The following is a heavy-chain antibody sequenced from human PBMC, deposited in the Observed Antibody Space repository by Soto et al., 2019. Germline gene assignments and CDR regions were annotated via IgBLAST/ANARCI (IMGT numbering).Heavy chain of an antibody. CDR3: TTDSAAMVRGVIPASYYYGMDV. J-gene: IGHJ6*02. D-gene: IGHD3-10*01. CDR2: IKSKTDGGTT. V-gene: IGHV3-15*01. CDR1: GFTFSNAW. Sequence: GGSLRLSCAASGFTFSNAWMSWVRQAPGKGLEWVGRIKSKTDGGTTDYAAPVKGRFTISRDDSKNTLYLQMNSLKTEDTTVYYCTTDSAAMVRGVIPASYYYGMDVWGQGTTVTVSS.